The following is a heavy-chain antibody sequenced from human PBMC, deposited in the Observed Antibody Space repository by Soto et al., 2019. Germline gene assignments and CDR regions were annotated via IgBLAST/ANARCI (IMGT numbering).Heavy chain of an antibody. J-gene: IGHJ5*02. CDR2: IYYSGST. D-gene: IGHD6-13*01. CDR3: ARWFPAAAAAFDP. Sequence: QVQLQESGPGLVKPSQTLSLTCTVSGGSISSGGYYWSWIRQHPGKGLEWIGYIYYSGSTYYNPSLKSRVTISVDTSKNQSSLKLSSVTAADTAVYYCARWFPAAAAAFDPWGQGTLVTVSS. V-gene: IGHV4-31*03. CDR1: GGSISSGGYY.